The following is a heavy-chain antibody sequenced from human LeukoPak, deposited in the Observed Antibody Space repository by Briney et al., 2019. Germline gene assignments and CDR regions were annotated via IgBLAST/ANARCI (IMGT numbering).Heavy chain of an antibody. D-gene: IGHD3-10*01. CDR2: ISWKSDYI. Sequence: GGSLRLSCAASGFTFSSYAMSWVRQAPGKGLEWVSGISWKSDYIGYAESVKGRFTISRDNAKNSLYLQMNSLRPEDTALYFCAKDRSYSHYYYYGMDVWGQGTTVTVSS. J-gene: IGHJ6*02. V-gene: IGHV3-9*01. CDR1: GFTFSSYA. CDR3: AKDRSYSHYYYYGMDV.